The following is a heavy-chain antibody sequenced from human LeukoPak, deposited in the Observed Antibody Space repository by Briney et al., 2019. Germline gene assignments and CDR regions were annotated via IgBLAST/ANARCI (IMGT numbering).Heavy chain of an antibody. J-gene: IGHJ4*02. Sequence: GGSLRLSCAASGFTFISYSMNWVRQAPGMGVEWVSSISSSSSYIYYADSVKGRFTISRDNSKNTLYLQMNSLRAEDTAVYYCARTVFDYYYFDYWGQGTLVTVSS. V-gene: IGHV3-21*04. D-gene: IGHD2/OR15-2a*01. CDR2: ISSSSSYI. CDR3: ARTVFDYYYFDY. CDR1: GFTFISYS.